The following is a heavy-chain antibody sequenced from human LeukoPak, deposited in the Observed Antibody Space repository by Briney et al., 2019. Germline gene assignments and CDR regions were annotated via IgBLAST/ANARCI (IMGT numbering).Heavy chain of an antibody. CDR2: IKQDGSEK. CDR3: ARERGYSYGYLVY. CDR1: GFTFSSYW. Sequence: GSLRLSCAASGFTFSSYWMSWVRQAPGKGLEWVANIKQDGSEKYYVDSVKGRFTISRDNAKNPLYLQMNSLRAEDTAVYYCARERGYSYGYLVYWGQGTLVTVSS. V-gene: IGHV3-7*01. J-gene: IGHJ4*02. D-gene: IGHD5-18*01.